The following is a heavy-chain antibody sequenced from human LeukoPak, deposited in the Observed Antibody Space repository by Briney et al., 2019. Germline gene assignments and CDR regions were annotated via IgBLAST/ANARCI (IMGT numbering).Heavy chain of an antibody. CDR1: GFTFSNYD. CDR3: AKDLSRAVAAGWFDP. CDR2: ISDSGGST. J-gene: IGHJ5*02. V-gene: IGHV3-23*01. Sequence: GGSLRLSCAASGFTFSNYDMSWVRQAPGKGLEWVSSISDSGGSTYYADSVKGRFTISRDNSKNTLYLQMTNLRAADTAVYYCAKDLSRAVAAGWFDPWDQGSLVTVSS. D-gene: IGHD6-19*01.